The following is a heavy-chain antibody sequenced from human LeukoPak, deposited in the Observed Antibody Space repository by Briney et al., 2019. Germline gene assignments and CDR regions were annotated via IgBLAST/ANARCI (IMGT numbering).Heavy chain of an antibody. J-gene: IGHJ4*02. Sequence: PGGSLRLSCAASGFTFSSYAMHWVRQVPGKGLEWVAVISYDGSNIYYVDSVKGRFTTSRDTSKNTLYLQMNSLRAEDTAVYYCARDLSGWEPPPDYWGRGTLVAVSS. CDR2: ISYDGSNI. D-gene: IGHD6-19*01. CDR1: GFTFSSYA. CDR3: ARDLSGWEPPPDY. V-gene: IGHV3-30*03.